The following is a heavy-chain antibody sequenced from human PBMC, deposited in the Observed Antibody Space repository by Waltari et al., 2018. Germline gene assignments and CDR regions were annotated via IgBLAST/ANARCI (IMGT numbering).Heavy chain of an antibody. V-gene: IGHV4-61*02. CDR1: GGSISSGSYY. J-gene: IGHJ5*02. CDR3: ARDGCGGDCYAGENWFDP. CDR2: IYTSGST. Sequence: QVQLQESGPGLVKPSQTLSLTCTVSGGSISSGSYYWSWIRQPAGKGLEWIGRIYTSGSTNYNPALKSRGTISVDTSKNQFSLKLSSVTAADTAVYYCARDGCGGDCYAGENWFDPWGQGTLVTVSS. D-gene: IGHD2-21*01.